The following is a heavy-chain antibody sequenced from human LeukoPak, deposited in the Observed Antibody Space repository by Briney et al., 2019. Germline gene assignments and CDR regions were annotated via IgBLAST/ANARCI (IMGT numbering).Heavy chain of an antibody. CDR1: GESFSAYY. CDR3: ASGTYTHYYFDY. J-gene: IGHJ4*02. V-gene: IGHV4-34*01. D-gene: IGHD4-11*01. CDR2: INHSGGT. Sequence: PSETLSLTCAVYGESFSAYYWSWIRQPPGKGLEWIGEINHSGGTNYNPSLKSRVTISVDTSKNQFSLKLSSVTAADTAVYYCASGTYTHYYFDYWGQGTLVTVSS.